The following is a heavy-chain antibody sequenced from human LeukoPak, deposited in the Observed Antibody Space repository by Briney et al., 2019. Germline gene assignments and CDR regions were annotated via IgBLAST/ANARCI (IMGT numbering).Heavy chain of an antibody. D-gene: IGHD3-22*01. Sequence: SETLSLTCAVYGGSFSGYYWSWIRQPPGKGLEWIGEINHSGSTNYNPSLKSRVTISVDTSKNQFSLKLSSVTAADTAVYYCARVHDSSGYIFDYWGREPWSPSPQ. CDR2: INHSGST. CDR3: ARVHDSSGYIFDY. J-gene: IGHJ4*02. V-gene: IGHV4-34*01. CDR1: GGSFSGYY.